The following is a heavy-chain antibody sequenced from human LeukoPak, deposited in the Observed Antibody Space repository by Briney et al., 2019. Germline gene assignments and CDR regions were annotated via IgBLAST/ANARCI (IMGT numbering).Heavy chain of an antibody. CDR1: GGSFSGYY. J-gene: IGHJ4*02. D-gene: IGHD3-10*01. Sequence: SETLSLTCAVYGGSFSGYYWSWIRQPPGKGLEWIGEINHSGSTNYNPSLKSRVTILVDTSKNQFSLKLSSVTAADTAVYYCARASPPSITMVRGVRFDYWGQGTLVTVSS. V-gene: IGHV4-34*01. CDR2: INHSGST. CDR3: ARASPPSITMVRGVRFDY.